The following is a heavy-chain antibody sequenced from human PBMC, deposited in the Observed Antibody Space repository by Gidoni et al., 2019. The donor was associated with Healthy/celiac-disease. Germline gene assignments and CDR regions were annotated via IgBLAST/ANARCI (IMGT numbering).Heavy chain of an antibody. CDR1: GCTCSGYG. CDR2: IWYDGSNK. V-gene: IGHV3-33*01. D-gene: IGHD6-19*01. Sequence: QVRLVESGGGVVQPGRSLRRSCAASGCTCSGYGMHWVRQAPGKGLEWVACIWYDGSNKYYADSVKGRFTISRYNSKNTLYLQMNSLRAEDTAVYYCASGDSSGWYGSLGDYWGQGTLVTVSS. J-gene: IGHJ4*02. CDR3: ASGDSSGWYGSLGDY.